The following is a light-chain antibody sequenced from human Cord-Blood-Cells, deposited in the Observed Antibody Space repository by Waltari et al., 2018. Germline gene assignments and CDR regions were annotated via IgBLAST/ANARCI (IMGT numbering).Light chain of an antibody. CDR3: CSYAGSRV. Sequence: QSALTQPASVSASPGQSITISCTGTSSDVGSYNLVSWYQQHPGKAPKLMIYEVSKRPSGVSNRFSGSKSGNTASLTISGLQAEDEADYYCCSYAGSRVFGGGTKLTVL. J-gene: IGLJ3*02. CDR2: EVS. V-gene: IGLV2-23*02. CDR1: SSDVGSYNL.